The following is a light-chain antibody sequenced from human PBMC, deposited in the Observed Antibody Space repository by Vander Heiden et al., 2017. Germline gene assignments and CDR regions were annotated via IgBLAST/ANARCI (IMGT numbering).Light chain of an antibody. Sequence: QSVLTQPPSVSGAPGQRVTIPCTGRSPNIGAGYDVHWYQRLPGTAAKLIIYGNSNRPSGVPDRFAGSKSGTSASLAITGLQAEDEADYYCQSYDSSLSVFGGGTKLTVL. V-gene: IGLV1-40*01. J-gene: IGLJ3*02. CDR1: SPNIGAGYD. CDR3: QSYDSSLSV. CDR2: GNS.